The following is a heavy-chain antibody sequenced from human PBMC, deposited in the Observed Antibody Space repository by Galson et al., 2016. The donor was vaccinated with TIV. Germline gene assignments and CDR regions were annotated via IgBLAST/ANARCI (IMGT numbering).Heavy chain of an antibody. Sequence: SLRLSCAASGLPVTENYMTWVRQAPGKGLEWVALIYSNGNTIYADSVKGRFTISRDNSKNMVYLQMNSLRTEDTAVYFCARERRLCGNECYLKSYYGMDVWGQGTSVTVSS. CDR2: IYSNGNT. J-gene: IGHJ6*02. V-gene: IGHV3-66*03. CDR3: ARERRLCGNECYLKSYYGMDV. D-gene: IGHD2-21*01. CDR1: GLPVTENY.